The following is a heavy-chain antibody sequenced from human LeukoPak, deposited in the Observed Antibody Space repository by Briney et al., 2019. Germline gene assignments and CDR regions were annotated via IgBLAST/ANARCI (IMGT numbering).Heavy chain of an antibody. Sequence: SETLSLTCAVYGGSFSGYYWSWIRQPPGKGLEWIGEINHSGSTNYNPSLKSRVTISVDTSKNQFSLKLSSVTAADTAVYYCARVPIVATIRPNLRYYYYYMDVWGKGTTVTVSS. V-gene: IGHV4-34*01. CDR3: ARVPIVATIRPNLRYYYYYMDV. J-gene: IGHJ6*03. D-gene: IGHD5-12*01. CDR2: INHSGST. CDR1: GGSFSGYY.